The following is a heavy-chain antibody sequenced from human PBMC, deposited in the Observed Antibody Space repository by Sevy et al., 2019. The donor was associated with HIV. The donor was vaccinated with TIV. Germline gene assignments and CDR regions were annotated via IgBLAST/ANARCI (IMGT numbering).Heavy chain of an antibody. J-gene: IGHJ6*02. CDR1: GGSVSSGSYY. Sequence: SETLSLTCTVSGGSVSSGSYYWSWIRQPPGKGLEWIGYIYYSGSTNYNPSLKSRVTISVDTSKNQFSLKLSSVTAADTAVYYCAREVGDYYDSSGYGAGYGMGVWGQGTTVTVSS. V-gene: IGHV4-61*01. CDR3: AREVGDYYDSSGYGAGYGMGV. CDR2: IYYSGST. D-gene: IGHD3-22*01.